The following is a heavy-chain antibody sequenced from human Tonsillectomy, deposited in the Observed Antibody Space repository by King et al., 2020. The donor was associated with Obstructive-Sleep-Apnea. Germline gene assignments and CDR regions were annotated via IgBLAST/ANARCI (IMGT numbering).Heavy chain of an antibody. V-gene: IGHV1-69*01. D-gene: IGHD3-22*01. CDR1: GGTFSSYA. CDR3: ARGTYYYDSSGPRQDYVDY. CDR2: IIPIFGTA. Sequence: QLVQSGAEVKKPGSSVKVSCKASGGTFSSYAISWVRQAPGQGLEWVGGIIPIFGTANYAQKFQGRVTITADESTSTAYMELSSLRSEDTAVYYCARGTYYYDSSGPRQDYVDYCGQGTLVTVSS. J-gene: IGHJ4*02.